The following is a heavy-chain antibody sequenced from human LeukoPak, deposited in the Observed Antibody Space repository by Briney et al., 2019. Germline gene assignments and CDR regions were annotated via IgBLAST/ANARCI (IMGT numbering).Heavy chain of an antibody. CDR1: GFTFSTYT. CDR2: ISTSSSYI. CDR3: ARGADYHILTGYYDY. V-gene: IGHV3-21*01. J-gene: IGHJ4*02. Sequence: GGSLRLSCVASGFTFSTYTMNWVRQAPGKGLEWVSSISTSSSYIYYADSVKGRFTISRDNAKNSLYLQMNSLRAEDTAVYYCARGADYHILTGYYDYWGQGTLVTVSS. D-gene: IGHD3-9*01.